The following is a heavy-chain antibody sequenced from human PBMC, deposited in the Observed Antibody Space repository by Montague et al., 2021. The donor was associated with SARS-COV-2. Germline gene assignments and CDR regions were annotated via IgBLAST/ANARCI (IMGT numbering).Heavy chain of an antibody. D-gene: IGHD4-17*01. CDR1: GGSTSCPNCY. Sequence: SETLSLTCTVSGGSTSCPNCYWGWIPPAPGQGLNWIRTICDSGTTYSTPSLQSRLTISIDTSKNQFSLKLTSVTAADTAVYYCAKHRNYGDHSLDNWFHPWGQGTLVTVSS. CDR3: AKHRNYGDHSLDNWFHP. J-gene: IGHJ5*02. CDR2: ICDSGTT. V-gene: IGHV4-39*01.